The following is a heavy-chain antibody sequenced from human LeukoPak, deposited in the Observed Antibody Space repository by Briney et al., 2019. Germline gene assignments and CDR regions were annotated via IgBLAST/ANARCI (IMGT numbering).Heavy chain of an antibody. V-gene: IGHV1-2*02. D-gene: IGHD3-10*01. Sequence: EASVKVSCKASGYTFTGYYMHWVRQAPGQGLEWMGWINPNSGGTNYAQKFQGRVTMTRDTSISTAYMELSRLGSDDTAVYYCARDLGTMVRGVIYWFDPWGQGTLVTVSS. CDR2: INPNSGGT. J-gene: IGHJ5*02. CDR1: GYTFTGYY. CDR3: ARDLGTMVRGVIYWFDP.